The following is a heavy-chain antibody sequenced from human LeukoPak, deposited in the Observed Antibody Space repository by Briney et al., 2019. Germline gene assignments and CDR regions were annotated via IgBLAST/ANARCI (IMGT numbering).Heavy chain of an antibody. J-gene: IGHJ5*02. CDR2: ISSSGSST. CDR3: ARGADGS. Sequence: GGSLRLSCAASGFTFITYEMNWVRQPPGKGLEWVSKISSSGSSTYYADSVKGRFTISRDNAKNSLYLQMNSLRAEDTAVYYCARGADGSWGQGTVVSVSS. V-gene: IGHV3-48*03. CDR1: GFTFITYE.